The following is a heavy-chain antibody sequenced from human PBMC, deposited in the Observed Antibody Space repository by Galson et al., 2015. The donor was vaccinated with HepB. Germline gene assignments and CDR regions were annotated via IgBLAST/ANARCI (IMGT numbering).Heavy chain of an antibody. CDR3: ARERGIEWELREGCYFDY. Sequence: SLRLSCAASGFTFSSYAMHWVRQAPGKGLEWVAVISYDGSNKYYADSVKGRFTISRDNSKNTLYLQMNSLRAEDTAVYYCARERGIEWELREGCYFDYWGQGTLVTVSS. CDR2: ISYDGSNK. CDR1: GFTFSSYA. V-gene: IGHV3-30*04. D-gene: IGHD1-26*01. J-gene: IGHJ4*02.